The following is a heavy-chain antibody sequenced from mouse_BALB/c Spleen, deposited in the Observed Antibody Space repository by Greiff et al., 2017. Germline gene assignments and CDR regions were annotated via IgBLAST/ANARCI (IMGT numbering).Heavy chain of an antibody. J-gene: IGHJ2*01. Sequence: VQLQQSGAELVKPGASVKLSCTASGFNIKDTYMHWVKQRPEQGLEWIGRIDPANGNTKYDPKFQGKATITADTSSNTAYLQLSSLTSEDTAVYCCARAISTSYFDYWGQGTTLTVSS. CDR2: IDPANGNT. D-gene: IGHD1-1*01. CDR3: ARAISTSYFDY. CDR1: GFNIKDTY. V-gene: IGHV14-3*02.